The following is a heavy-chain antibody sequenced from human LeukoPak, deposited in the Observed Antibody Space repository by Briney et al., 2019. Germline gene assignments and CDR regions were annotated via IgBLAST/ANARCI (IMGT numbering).Heavy chain of an antibody. CDR1: GFTFSTYA. CDR3: AKDWPSEWQQLPDYDAFDI. D-gene: IGHD6-13*01. V-gene: IGHV3-23*01. Sequence: GVSLRLSCAASGFTFSTYAMSWVRQAPGKGREGVSAINSGGSTYYADSLKGRFTISRDNSKNTLYLQMNSLRADDTAEYYCAKDWPSEWQQLPDYDAFDIWGQGTMVTVSS. CDR2: INSGGST. J-gene: IGHJ3*02.